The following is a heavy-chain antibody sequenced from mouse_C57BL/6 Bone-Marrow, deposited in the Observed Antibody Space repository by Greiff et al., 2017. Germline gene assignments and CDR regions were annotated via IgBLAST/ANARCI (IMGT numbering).Heavy chain of an antibody. CDR2: IHPNSGST. V-gene: IGHV1-64*01. CDR1: GYTFTSYW. J-gene: IGHJ3*01. Sequence: QVQLQQPGAELVKPGASVKLSCKASGYTFTSYWMHWVKQRPGQGLEWIGMIHPNSGSTNYNEKFKSKATLTVDKSSSTAYMQLSSLTSEDSAVYYCARESYYYGSSSWFAYWGQGTLVTVYA. D-gene: IGHD1-1*01. CDR3: ARESYYYGSSSWFAY.